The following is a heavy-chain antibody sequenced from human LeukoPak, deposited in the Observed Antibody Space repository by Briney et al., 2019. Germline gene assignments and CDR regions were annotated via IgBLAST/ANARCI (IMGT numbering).Heavy chain of an antibody. CDR1: GFTFSTYA. Sequence: PGGSLRLSCAASGFTFSTYAMHWVRQAPGKGLEYVSAISSKGSRTYYANSVKGRFTISRDNSKNTLYLQMGSLRAEDMAAYYCARVPGYSGYVVFGGFDMWGQGTMVTVSS. V-gene: IGHV3-64*01. D-gene: IGHD5-12*01. CDR2: ISSKGSRT. CDR3: ARVPGYSGYVVFGGFDM. J-gene: IGHJ3*02.